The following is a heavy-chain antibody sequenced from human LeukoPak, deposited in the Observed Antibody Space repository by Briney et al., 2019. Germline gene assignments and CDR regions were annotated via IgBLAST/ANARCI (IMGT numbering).Heavy chain of an antibody. Sequence: SETLSLSCTASGGSMSSSYGSWVRQPPGKGLEWIAYIYSTGNTKYNPSLVSRVTISLDMSKNQFSLTLRSVTAADTAIYYCARGQLHYPDSWGQGTLVTVSS. CDR3: ARGQLHYPDS. CDR2: IYSTGNT. D-gene: IGHD5-18*01. V-gene: IGHV4-59*01. J-gene: IGHJ4*02. CDR1: GGSMSSSY.